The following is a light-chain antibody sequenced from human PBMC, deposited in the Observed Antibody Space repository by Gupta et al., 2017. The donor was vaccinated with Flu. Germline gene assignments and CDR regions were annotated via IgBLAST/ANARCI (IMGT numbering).Light chain of an antibody. V-gene: IGKV1-5*03. CDR1: QTINTY. J-gene: IGKJ4*01. CDR2: KAS. CDR3: RQHDTYPLT. Sequence: DIQMTQSPSTLSTSVGDRVTITCRASQTINTYLAWYQQKPGRAPKLLIYKASNLQSGVPSRFSGSGSGTEFSLTISSLQPDDFATYYCRQHDTYPLTFGGWTKVEI.